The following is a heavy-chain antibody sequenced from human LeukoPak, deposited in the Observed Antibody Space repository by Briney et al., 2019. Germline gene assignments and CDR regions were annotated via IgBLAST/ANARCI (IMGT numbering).Heavy chain of an antibody. J-gene: IGHJ3*02. CDR2: MNPNSGNT. CDR3: ATASTVTTERGSVVRAFDI. V-gene: IGHV1-8*01. D-gene: IGHD4-17*01. CDR1: GYTFTSYD. Sequence: ASVKVSCKASGYTFTSYDINWVRQATGQGLEWMGWMNPNSGNTGYAQKFQGRVTMTRNTSISTAYMELSSLRSEDTAVYYCATASTVTTERGSVVRAFDIWSQGTMVTVSS.